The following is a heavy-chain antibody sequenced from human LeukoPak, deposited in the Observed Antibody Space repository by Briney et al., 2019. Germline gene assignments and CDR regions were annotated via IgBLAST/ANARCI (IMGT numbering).Heavy chain of an antibody. V-gene: IGHV4-31*03. CDR2: IYYSGST. CDR3: AREGDSSSGDYYMDV. D-gene: IGHD3-22*01. Sequence: PSETLSLTCTVSGGSISSGGYYWSWIRQHPGKGLEWIGYIYYSGSTYYNPSLKSRVTISVDTSKDQFSLKLSSVTAADTAVYYCAREGDSSSGDYYMDVWGKGTTVTVSS. J-gene: IGHJ6*03. CDR1: GGSISSGGYY.